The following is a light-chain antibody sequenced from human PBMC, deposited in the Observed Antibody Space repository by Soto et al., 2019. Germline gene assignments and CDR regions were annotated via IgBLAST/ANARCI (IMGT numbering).Light chain of an antibody. J-gene: IGKJ1*01. V-gene: IGKV1-5*01. CDR3: QHYNSYGT. CDR1: QNIDSW. Sequence: DIRMTQSPPTLSASVGDRVTITCRASQNIDSWLAWYQQKPGKAPKIMIYGATSLESGVPSRFSASGSGTEFTLTISSLQPDDFATYYCQHYNSYGTFGQGTRVEI. CDR2: GAT.